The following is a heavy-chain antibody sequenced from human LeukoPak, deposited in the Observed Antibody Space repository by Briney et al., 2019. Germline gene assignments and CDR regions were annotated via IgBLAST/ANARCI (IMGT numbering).Heavy chain of an antibody. V-gene: IGHV4-34*01. CDR1: GGSFSGYY. J-gene: IGHJ4*02. CDR3: ARSPPPGATAYGVVDY. CDR2: INHSGST. D-gene: IGHD3-3*01. Sequence: SETLSLTCAVYGGSFSGYYWSWIRQPPGKGLEWIGEINHSGSTNYNPSLKSRVTISVDTSKKQFSLKVRSVTAADTAVYYCARSPPPGATAYGVVDYWGQGILVTVSS.